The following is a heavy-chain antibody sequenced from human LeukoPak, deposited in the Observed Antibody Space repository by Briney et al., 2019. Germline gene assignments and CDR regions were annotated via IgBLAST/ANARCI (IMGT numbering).Heavy chain of an antibody. D-gene: IGHD3-22*01. CDR1: GGSFSGYY. Sequence: PSGTLSLTCAVYGGSFSGYYWTWIRQPPGKGLEWIGEINHSGITNYNPSLKSRVTISVDTSKNQFSLKLSSVTAADTAVYYCARGEDYYDQWYFDYWGQGTLVTVSS. J-gene: IGHJ4*02. V-gene: IGHV4-34*01. CDR2: INHSGIT. CDR3: ARGEDYYDQWYFDY.